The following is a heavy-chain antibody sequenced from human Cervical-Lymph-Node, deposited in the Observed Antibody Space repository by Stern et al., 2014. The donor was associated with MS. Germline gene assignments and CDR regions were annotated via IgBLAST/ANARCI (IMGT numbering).Heavy chain of an antibody. CDR3: AREGGIEMATISHYYYGMDV. J-gene: IGHJ6*02. D-gene: IGHD5-24*01. Sequence: VQLVQSGAEVKKPGASVKVSCKASGYTFTSYDINWVRQATGQGLEWMGSMNPNSGNTGYAQKFRGRVTMTRNTSISTAYMELSSLRSEDTAVYYCAREGGIEMATISHYYYGMDVWGQGTTVTVSS. V-gene: IGHV1-8*01. CDR2: MNPNSGNT. CDR1: GYTFTSYD.